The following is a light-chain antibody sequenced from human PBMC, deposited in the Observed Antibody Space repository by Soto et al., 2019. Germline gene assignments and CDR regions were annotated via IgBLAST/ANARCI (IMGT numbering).Light chain of an antibody. Sequence: DIQMTQSPSSLSASVGDRVTITCRASQGISNYLAWYQQKPGKVPKLLIYAASTLQSGVPSRFRGSGSGTDFTLTISSLQPEDVATYYCQKYNSAPRTWTFGQGTKVEIK. CDR3: QKYNSAPRTWT. V-gene: IGKV1-27*01. CDR2: AAS. CDR1: QGISNY. J-gene: IGKJ1*01.